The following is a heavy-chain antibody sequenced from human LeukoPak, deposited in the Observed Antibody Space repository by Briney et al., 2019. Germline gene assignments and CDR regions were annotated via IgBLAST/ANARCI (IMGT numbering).Heavy chain of an antibody. J-gene: IGHJ5*02. CDR1: GYTFTSYD. CDR2: MNPNSGNT. CDR3: ARGSARDNWFDP. Sequence: ASVKVSRTASGYTFTSYDINWVRQATGQGLEWMGWMNPNSGNTGYAQKFQGRVTMTRNSSISTAYMELSALRSEDTAVYYCARGSARDNWFDPWGQGTLVTVSS. V-gene: IGHV1-8*01.